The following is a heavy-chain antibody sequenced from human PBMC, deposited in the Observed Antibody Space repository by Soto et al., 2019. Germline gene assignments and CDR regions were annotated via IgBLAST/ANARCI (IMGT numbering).Heavy chain of an antibody. D-gene: IGHD3-3*01. CDR3: GRGGGREYYDFWSGYYPFDY. CDR1: GGSISSYY. Sequence: SETLSLTCTVSGGSISSYYWSWIRQPPGKGLEWIGYIYYSGSTNYNPSLKSRVTISVDTSKNQFSLKLSSVTAADTAVYYCGRGGGREYYDFWSGYYPFDYWGQGTLVTVSS. CDR2: IYYSGST. J-gene: IGHJ4*02. V-gene: IGHV4-59*01.